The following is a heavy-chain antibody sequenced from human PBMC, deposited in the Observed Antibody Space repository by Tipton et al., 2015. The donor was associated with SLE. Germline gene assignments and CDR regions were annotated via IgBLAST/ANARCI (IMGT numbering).Heavy chain of an antibody. J-gene: IGHJ3*01. CDR3: ARVCSGSYYKTFDF. Sequence: LRLSCTVSDYSISSGYYWAWIRQPPGKGPEWIGSIYHSGSTFYDPSLNSRVSISVDTSKNQFSLTLTSVTAADTAIYYCARVCSGSYYKTFDFWGQGTLVTVSS. CDR2: IYHSGST. D-gene: IGHD1-26*01. V-gene: IGHV4-38-2*02. CDR1: DYSISSGYY.